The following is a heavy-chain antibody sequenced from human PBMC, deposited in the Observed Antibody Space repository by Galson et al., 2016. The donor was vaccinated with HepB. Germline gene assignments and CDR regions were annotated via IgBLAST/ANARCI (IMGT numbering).Heavy chain of an antibody. CDR1: GYTLTELS. J-gene: IGHJ6*04. D-gene: IGHD6-13*01. V-gene: IGHV1-24*01. CDR3: VRPAPGQYYGMDV. CDR2: SDPEDGET. Sequence: SVKVSCKVSGYTLTELSIHWVRQAPGKGLEWMGGSDPEDGETIYAEKFQGRVTMTEDTSTGTAYMELSSLRSEDTAVYYCVRPAPGQYYGMDVWGKGTTVTVSS.